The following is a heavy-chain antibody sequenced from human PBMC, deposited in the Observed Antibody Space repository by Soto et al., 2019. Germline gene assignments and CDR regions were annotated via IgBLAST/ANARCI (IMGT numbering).Heavy chain of an antibody. J-gene: IGHJ4*02. CDR3: AKVLTGDLGVDY. CDR1: GFTFSSYG. Sequence: QVQLVESGGGVVQPGRSLRLSCAASGFTFSSYGMHWVRQAPGKGLEWVAVISYDGSNKYYADSMKGRFTISRDNSKNTLYLQMNSLRAEDTAVYYCAKVLTGDLGVDYWGQGTLVTVSS. CDR2: ISYDGSNK. D-gene: IGHD7-27*01. V-gene: IGHV3-30*18.